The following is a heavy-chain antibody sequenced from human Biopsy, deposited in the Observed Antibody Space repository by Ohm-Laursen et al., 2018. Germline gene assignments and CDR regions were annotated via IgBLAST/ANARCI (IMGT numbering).Heavy chain of an antibody. Sequence: SVKASCKGSGGNFGSYTISWVRQAPGQGLEWMGGIVPFFGTEEYAQKYQDRVTITADESTDTVYMELRSLRSEDTAVYYCAKGALTAQTYYYGMDVWGQGTTVSVSS. V-gene: IGHV1-69*13. CDR1: GGNFGSYT. CDR3: AKGALTAQTYYYGMDV. D-gene: IGHD2-21*02. CDR2: IVPFFGTE. J-gene: IGHJ6*02.